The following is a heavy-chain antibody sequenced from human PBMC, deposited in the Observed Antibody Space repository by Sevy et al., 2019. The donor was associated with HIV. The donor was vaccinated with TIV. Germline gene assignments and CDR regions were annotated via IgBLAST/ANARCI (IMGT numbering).Heavy chain of an antibody. CDR2: IKQDGSEK. CDR1: GFTFSDYW. Sequence: GGSLRLSCASSGFTFSDYWMTWVRQAPEKGLEWVANIKQDGSEKYYVDSAKGRFTISRDNAKNSLYLQMTSLRADDTALYYCARGQLVQDYWGQGTLVTVSS. CDR3: ARGQLVQDY. D-gene: IGHD1-1*01. V-gene: IGHV3-7*01. J-gene: IGHJ4*02.